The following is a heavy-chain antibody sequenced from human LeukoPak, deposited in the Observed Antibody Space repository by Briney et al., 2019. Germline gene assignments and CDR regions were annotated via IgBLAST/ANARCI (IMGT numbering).Heavy chain of an antibody. CDR1: GLTFSSSW. CDR2: INPDGNKK. CDR3: AKDLAYSRLDY. Sequence: GGSLRLSCAVSGLTFSSSWMDWVRQAPGKGLEWVASINPDGNKKYSADSVKGRFTISRDNAENSLYLQMNSLRVEDTAFYYCAKDLAYSRLDYWGQGMLVTVSS. V-gene: IGHV3-7*01. J-gene: IGHJ4*02. D-gene: IGHD5-18*01.